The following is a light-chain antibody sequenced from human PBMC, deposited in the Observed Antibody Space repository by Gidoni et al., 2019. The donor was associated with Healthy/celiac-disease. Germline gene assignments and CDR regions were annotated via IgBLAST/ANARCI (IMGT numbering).Light chain of an antibody. CDR2: SNN. CDR3: AAWDDSLNGWV. V-gene: IGLV1-44*01. Sequence: QSVLTQPPSASGPPGQRVTISCSGSSSNLGSNTVNWYQQLPGTAPKLLISSNNQRPSGVPDRFSGSKSGTSASLAISGLQSEDEADYYCAAWDDSLNGWVFGGGTKLTVL. CDR1: SSNLGSNT. J-gene: IGLJ3*02.